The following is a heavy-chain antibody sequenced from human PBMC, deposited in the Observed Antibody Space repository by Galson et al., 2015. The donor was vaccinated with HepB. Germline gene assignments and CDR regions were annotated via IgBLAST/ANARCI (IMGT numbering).Heavy chain of an antibody. D-gene: IGHD3-10*01. CDR3: ARANMVRGVINRGFRDYFDY. CDR2: IKQDGSEK. V-gene: IGHV3-7*03. Sequence: SLRLSCAASGFTFSSYWMSWVRQAPGKGLEWVANIKQDGSEKYYVDSVKGRFTISRDNAKNSLYLQMNSLRAEDTAVYYCARANMVRGVINRGFRDYFDYWGQGTLVTVSS. CDR1: GFTFSSYW. J-gene: IGHJ4*02.